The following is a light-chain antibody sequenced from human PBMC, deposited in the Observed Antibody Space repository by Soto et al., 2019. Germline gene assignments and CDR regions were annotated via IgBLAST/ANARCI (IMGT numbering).Light chain of an antibody. CDR2: QVT. CDR1: SSDVGAYHY. V-gene: IGLV2-14*01. Sequence: QSVLTQPASVSGSPGQSITISCTGTSSDVGAYHYVSWYQHHLGKAPKLMIYQVTNRPSGVSDRFSGSKSGNTASLTISGLRADDEADYYCTSYSSTDTFYVFGTGTKVTVL. CDR3: TSYSSTDTFYV. J-gene: IGLJ1*01.